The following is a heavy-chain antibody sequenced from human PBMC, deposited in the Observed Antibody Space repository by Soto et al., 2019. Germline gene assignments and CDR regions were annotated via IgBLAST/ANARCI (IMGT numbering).Heavy chain of an antibody. Sequence: QITLKESGPPLVKPTQTLTLTCTFSGFSLTTRGVGVGWIRQPPGKALECLALIYWHDDKRYSPSLQSRLSIXKXTHXNQVVLTMTNLDPVDTARYYCAHNPNYYEYDWFDPWGQGPLVSVSS. J-gene: IGHJ5*02. D-gene: IGHD3-16*01. V-gene: IGHV2-5*01. CDR3: AHNPNYYEYDWFDP. CDR2: IYWHDDK. CDR1: GFSLTTRGVG.